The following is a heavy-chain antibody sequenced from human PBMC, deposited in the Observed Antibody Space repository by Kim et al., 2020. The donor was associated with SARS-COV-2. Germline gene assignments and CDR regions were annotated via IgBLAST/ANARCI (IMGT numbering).Heavy chain of an antibody. Sequence: PSFQGQVTISADKSISTAYLQWSSLKASDTAMYYCATRPGYSSSWYDAFDIWGQGTMVTVSS. D-gene: IGHD6-13*01. CDR3: ATRPGYSSSWYDAFDI. V-gene: IGHV5-51*01. J-gene: IGHJ3*02.